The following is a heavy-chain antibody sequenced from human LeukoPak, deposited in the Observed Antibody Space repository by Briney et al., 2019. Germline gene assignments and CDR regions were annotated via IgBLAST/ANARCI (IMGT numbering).Heavy chain of an antibody. J-gene: IGHJ5*02. V-gene: IGHV3-11*04. Sequence: KSGGSLRLSCAASGITFSDYYMNWFRQAPRKGLEWVSYMSSGGGTIYYADSVKGRLTISRDNAKNSLYLQMNSLRAEDTAVYYCARARLIGYVWFDPWGQGTLVTVSS. D-gene: IGHD3-16*01. CDR3: ARARLIGYVWFDP. CDR2: MSSGGGTI. CDR1: GITFSDYY.